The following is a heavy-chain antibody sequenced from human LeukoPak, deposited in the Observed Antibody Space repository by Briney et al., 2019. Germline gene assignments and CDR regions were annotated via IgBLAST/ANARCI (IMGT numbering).Heavy chain of an antibody. J-gene: IGHJ4*02. CDR3: AKSASYLEPYSFDY. CDR1: GFTFSSYG. D-gene: IGHD1-1*01. CDR2: ISYDGSNK. V-gene: IGHV3-30*18. Sequence: GGSLRPSCAASGFTFSSYGMHWVRQAPGKGLEWVTVISYDGSNKYYADSVKGRFTISRDNSKNTLYLQMNSLRAEDTAVYYCAKSASYLEPYSFDYWGQGTLVTVSS.